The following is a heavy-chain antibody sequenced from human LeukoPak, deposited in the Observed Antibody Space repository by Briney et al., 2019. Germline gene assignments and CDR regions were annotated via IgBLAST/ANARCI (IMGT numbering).Heavy chain of an antibody. CDR2: INPKNGGT. Sequence: ASVKVSCKASGYTFTTYGISWVRQAPGQGLEWMGWINPKNGGTFYPQSFQGRITMTRDTSISTVYMELSSLLSGDTAAYYCAREADILTGYYKYWGQGTVVTVSS. J-gene: IGHJ4*02. D-gene: IGHD3-9*01. CDR1: GYTFTTYG. V-gene: IGHV1-2*02. CDR3: AREADILTGYYKY.